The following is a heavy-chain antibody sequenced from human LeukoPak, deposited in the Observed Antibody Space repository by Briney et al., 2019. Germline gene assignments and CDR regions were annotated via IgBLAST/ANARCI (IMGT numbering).Heavy chain of an antibody. D-gene: IGHD5-24*01. CDR2: ISGGAGRT. CDR3: AAAGDGYNAVDY. CDR1: GFTFSTHA. V-gene: IGHV3-23*01. J-gene: IGHJ4*02. Sequence: QSGGSLRLSCAASGFTFSTHAMSWVRQAPGKGLEWVSGISGGAGRTDYADSVKGRFTMSRDNSRSTLYMQMNSLRAEDTAVYYCAAAGDGYNAVDYWGQGTLVTVSS.